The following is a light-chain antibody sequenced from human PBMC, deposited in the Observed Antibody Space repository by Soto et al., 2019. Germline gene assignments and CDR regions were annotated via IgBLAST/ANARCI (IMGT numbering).Light chain of an antibody. V-gene: IGLV2-14*01. CDR1: SSDVGDNKY. J-gene: IGLJ3*02. CDR2: EVS. Sequence: QSALTQPASMSGSPGQSITISCTGTSSDVGDNKYVSWYQHHPGKAPRLMIYEVSNRPSGVSNRFSGSKSGNTASLTISGLQAEDEDDYYCRSFISSSINWVFGGGTKLTVL. CDR3: RSFISSSINWV.